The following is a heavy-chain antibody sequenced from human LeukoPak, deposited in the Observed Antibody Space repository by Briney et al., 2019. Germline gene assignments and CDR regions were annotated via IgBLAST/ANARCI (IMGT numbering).Heavy chain of an antibody. D-gene: IGHD5-18*01. CDR3: AIGTRGYRYALVSGFDY. CDR1: GFTFSSYD. J-gene: IGHJ4*02. V-gene: IGHV3-23*01. CDR2: ISGSGGST. Sequence: GGSLRLSCAASGFTFSSYDMNWVRQAPGRGLEWVSIISGSGGSTYYADSVKGRFTISGDNSKNTLYLQMNSLRAEDTAVYYCAIGTRGYRYALVSGFDYWGQGTLVTVSS.